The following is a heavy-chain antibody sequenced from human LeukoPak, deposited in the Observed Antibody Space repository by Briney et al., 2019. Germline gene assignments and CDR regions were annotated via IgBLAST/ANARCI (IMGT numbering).Heavy chain of an antibody. V-gene: IGHV3-7*01. D-gene: IGHD6-19*01. CDR1: GFTFSRYW. J-gene: IGHJ3*02. CDR3: ARDGSSGWSGTAFDI. Sequence: GGSLRLSCAASGFTFSRYWMSWVRRAPGRGLEWVANIKQDGSEKYYVDSVKGRFTISRDNAKNSLYLQMNSLRAEDTAVYYCARDGSSGWSGTAFDIWGQGTMVTVSS. CDR2: IKQDGSEK.